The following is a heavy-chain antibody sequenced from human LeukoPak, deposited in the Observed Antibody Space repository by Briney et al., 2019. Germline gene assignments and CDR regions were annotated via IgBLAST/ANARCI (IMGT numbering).Heavy chain of an antibody. CDR1: GGSISSSSYY. V-gene: IGHV4-39*01. D-gene: IGHD5-12*01. CDR3: LRIGGYDLTYYYMDV. J-gene: IGHJ6*03. Sequence: SETLSLTCTVSGGSISSSSYYWGWIRQPSGKGLEWIGSIYYSGSTYYNPSLKSRVTISVDTSKNQFSLKLSSVTAADTAVYYCLRIGGYDLTYYYMDVWGKGTTVTVSS. CDR2: IYYSGST.